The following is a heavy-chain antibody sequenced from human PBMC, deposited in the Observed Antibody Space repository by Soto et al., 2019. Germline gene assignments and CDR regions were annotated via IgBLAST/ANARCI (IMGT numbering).Heavy chain of an antibody. CDR2: ISYDGSNK. J-gene: IGHJ4*02. V-gene: IGHV3-30*18. CDR3: AKIGEAYYDFWSGYYNYGSGSYYNWFVDY. CDR1: GFTFSSYG. Sequence: GGSLRLSCAASGFTFSSYGMHWVRQAPGKGLEWVAVISYDGSNKYYADSVKGRFTISRDNSKNTLYLQMNSLRAEDTAVYYCAKIGEAYYDFWSGYYNYGSGSYYNWFVDYWGQGTLVTVSS. D-gene: IGHD3-3*01.